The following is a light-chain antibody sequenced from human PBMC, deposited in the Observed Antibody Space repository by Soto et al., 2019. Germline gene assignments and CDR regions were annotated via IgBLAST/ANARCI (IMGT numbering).Light chain of an antibody. J-gene: IGKJ2*01. CDR2: GAS. V-gene: IGKV3-15*01. Sequence: EIVMTHSPATLSVSPGDRATLSCRASQTVRDNLAWYQQKPGQAPRLLIYGASTRATGIPARFSGSGSGTELPLTIDSLQSEDFALYFCQQSNNWTYTFGQGTKLEIK. CDR1: QTVRDN. CDR3: QQSNNWTYT.